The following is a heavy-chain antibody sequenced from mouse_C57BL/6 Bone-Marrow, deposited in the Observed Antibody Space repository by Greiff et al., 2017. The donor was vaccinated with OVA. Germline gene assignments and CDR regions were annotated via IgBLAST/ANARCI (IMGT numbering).Heavy chain of an antibody. CDR2: IDPETGGT. V-gene: IGHV1-15*01. J-gene: IGHJ4*01. Sequence: VKVVESGAELVRPGASVTLSCKASGYTFTDYEMHWVKQTPVNGLEWIGAIDPETGGTDYNQKFKGKAILTADKSSSTSYMELRSLTSEDSAVYCCTRGYSNYYAMDYWGQGTSVTVSS. CDR1: GYTFTDYE. CDR3: TRGYSNYYAMDY. D-gene: IGHD2-5*01.